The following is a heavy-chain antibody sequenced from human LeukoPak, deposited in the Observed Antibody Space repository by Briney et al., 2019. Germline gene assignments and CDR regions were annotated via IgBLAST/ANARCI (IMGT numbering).Heavy chain of an antibody. CDR3: ARDFDDY. J-gene: IGHJ4*02. CDR1: GFTFSSYA. V-gene: IGHV3-30-3*01. Sequence: PGGSLRLSCAASGFTFSSYAMHWVRQAPGKGLEWVAVISYDGSNKYYADSVKGRFTISRDNSKNTLYLQMNSLRAEDTAVYYCARDFDDYWGQGTLVTVSS. CDR2: ISYDGSNK.